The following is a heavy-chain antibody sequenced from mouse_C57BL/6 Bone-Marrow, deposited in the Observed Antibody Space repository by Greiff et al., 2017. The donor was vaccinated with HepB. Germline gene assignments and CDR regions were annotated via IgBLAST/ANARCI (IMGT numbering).Heavy chain of an antibody. CDR2: IRSKSNNYAT. CDR1: GFSFNTYA. Sequence: EVQRVESGGGLVQPKGSLKLSCAASGFSFNTYAMNWVRQAPGKGLEWVARIRSKSNNYATYYADSVKDRFTISRDESESMLYLQMNNLKTEDTAMYYCVRQRGNYGWGAMDYWGQGTSVTVSS. J-gene: IGHJ4*01. D-gene: IGHD2-1*01. V-gene: IGHV10-1*01. CDR3: VRQRGNYGWGAMDY.